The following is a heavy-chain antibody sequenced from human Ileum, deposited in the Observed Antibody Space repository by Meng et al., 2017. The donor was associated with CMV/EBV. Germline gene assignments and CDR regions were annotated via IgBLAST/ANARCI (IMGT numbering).Heavy chain of an antibody. J-gene: IGHJ4*02. CDR2: IYTGGPT. CDR3: ARGQTVRGFEY. D-gene: IGHD3-10*01. V-gene: IGHV4-4*07. CDR1: RPPISPYY. Sequence: QADLREAGHELIKHSETLSLTCTVSRPPISPYYWNWIRQPAGKGLEWIGRIYTGGPTDYNPSLKSRVTMSVDTSKNQFFLNLSSVTAADTAVYYCARGQTVRGFEYWGLGILVTVSS.